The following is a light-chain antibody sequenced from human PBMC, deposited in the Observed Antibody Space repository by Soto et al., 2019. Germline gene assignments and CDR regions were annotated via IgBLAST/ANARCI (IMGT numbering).Light chain of an antibody. V-gene: IGKV1-6*01. CDR1: QDISKD. Sequence: AIQMTQSPTSLSASVGDRVIVTCRASQDISKDLGWYQQKPGKAPKFLIYSATSTQSGVPSTFSGSGFDTDFSLTISRLQPEDFATYYCLQDHDYPRTFGQGTKVEF. J-gene: IGKJ1*01. CDR2: SAT. CDR3: LQDHDYPRT.